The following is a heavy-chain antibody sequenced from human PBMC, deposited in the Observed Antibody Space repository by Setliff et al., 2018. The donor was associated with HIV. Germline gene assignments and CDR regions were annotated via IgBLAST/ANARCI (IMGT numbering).Heavy chain of an antibody. CDR1: GGSISSHY. V-gene: IGHV4-59*08. D-gene: IGHD2-21*02. CDR3: ARHDGTYCGGDCYLLGYFDL. Sequence: SETLSLTCTVSGGSISSHYWGWIRQPPGKGLEWIGSIYHSGSTYYNPSLQSRVTISVDTSKNQFSLKLSSVTAADTAVYYCARHDGTYCGGDCYLLGYFDLWGRGTLVTVSS. CDR2: IYHSGST. J-gene: IGHJ2*01.